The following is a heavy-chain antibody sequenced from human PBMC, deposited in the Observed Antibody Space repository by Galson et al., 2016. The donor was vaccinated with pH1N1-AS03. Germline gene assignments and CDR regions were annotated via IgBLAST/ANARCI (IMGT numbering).Heavy chain of an antibody. CDR1: GFTFSSYS. J-gene: IGHJ3*02. D-gene: IGHD3-22*01. CDR3: ARSRSPDYYDSSTYRPDAFDI. Sequence: SLRLSCAASGFTFSSYSMNWVRQAPGKGLEWVSSISSSGNYKYYADSVKGRFTVSRDNAMNSLYLQMNSLRAEDTALYYCARSRSPDYYDSSTYRPDAFDIWGQGTMVTVPS. V-gene: IGHV3-21*01. CDR2: ISSSGNYK.